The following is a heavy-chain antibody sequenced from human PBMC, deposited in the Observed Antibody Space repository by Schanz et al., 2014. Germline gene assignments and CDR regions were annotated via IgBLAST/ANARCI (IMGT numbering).Heavy chain of an antibody. CDR1: EFTFSSYG. V-gene: IGHV3-23*01. D-gene: IGHD7-27*01. J-gene: IGHJ3*01. CDR3: ARELPGVVAFDF. Sequence: DVHLLESGGGLVQPGGSLRLSCAASEFTFSSYGMNWLRQAPGKGLEWVSAINTGVNTYYADSVRGRITMSRDNSKNTMYLQINNLRADDTAVYYCARELPGVVAFDFWGQGTMVNVSS. CDR2: INTGVNT.